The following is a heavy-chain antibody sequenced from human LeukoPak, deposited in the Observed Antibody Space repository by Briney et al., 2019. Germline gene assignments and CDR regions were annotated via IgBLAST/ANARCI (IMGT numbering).Heavy chain of an antibody. D-gene: IGHD5-18*01. V-gene: IGHV4-59*12. J-gene: IGHJ4*02. CDR3: ARYQRGYSYGHPFDY. Sequence: SETLSLTCTVSGGSISSYYWSWIRQPPGKGLEWIGYIYYSGSTNYNPSLKSRVTISVDTSKNQFSLKLSSVTAADTAVYYCARYQRGYSYGHPFDYWGQGTLVTVSS. CDR1: GGSISSYY. CDR2: IYYSGST.